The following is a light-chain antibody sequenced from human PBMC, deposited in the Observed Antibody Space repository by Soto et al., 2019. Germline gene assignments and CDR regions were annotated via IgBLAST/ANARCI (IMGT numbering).Light chain of an antibody. J-gene: IGKJ2*01. Sequence: IQMTQSPSTLSAPVGDRVTITCQASQTISTLLAWFQHKPGKAPNLLIYDASNLESGVPSRFIGSGSGTEFALTISSLQSDDSATYFCQQYSHLVTFGQGTKLEIK. CDR1: QTISTL. V-gene: IGKV1-5*01. CDR3: QQYSHLVT. CDR2: DAS.